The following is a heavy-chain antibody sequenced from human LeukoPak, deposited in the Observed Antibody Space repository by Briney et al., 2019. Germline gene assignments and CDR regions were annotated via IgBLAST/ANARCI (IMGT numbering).Heavy chain of an antibody. D-gene: IGHD6-13*01. Sequence: GASVKVSCKASGYTFTSYYMHWVRQAPGQGLEWMGIINPSGGSTSYAQKFQGRVTMTRDTSTSTVYMELSSLRSEDTAVYYCARDHEYSGSWYRGGGYFDYWGQGTLVTVSS. CDR3: ARDHEYSGSWYRGGGYFDY. V-gene: IGHV1-46*01. J-gene: IGHJ4*02. CDR1: GYTFTSYY. CDR2: INPSGGST.